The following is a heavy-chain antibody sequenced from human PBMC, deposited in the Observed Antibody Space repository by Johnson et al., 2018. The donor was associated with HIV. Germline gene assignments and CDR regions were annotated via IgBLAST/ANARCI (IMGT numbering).Heavy chain of an antibody. V-gene: IGHV3-7*01. D-gene: IGHD3-16*01. CDR3: AREGEVGRAFDI. J-gene: IGHJ3*02. CDR1: GFTFSSYW. Sequence: LVESGGGLVQPGGSLRLSCAASGFTFSSYWMSWVRQAPGKGLEWVANIKQDGSEKYYVDSVKGRFTISRDNSKNTLYLQMNSLRAEDTAVYYCAREGEVGRAFDIWGQGTMVTVSS. CDR2: IKQDGSEK.